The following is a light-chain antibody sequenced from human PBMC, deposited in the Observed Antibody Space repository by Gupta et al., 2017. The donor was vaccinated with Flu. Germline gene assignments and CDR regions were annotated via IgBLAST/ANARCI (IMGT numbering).Light chain of an antibody. CDR1: KLEDKY. Sequence: SSALTQPPSVSVPPGQTASITCSGDKLEDKYACWYQQKPGQSPVLVIYEDNKRPSGIPERFSGSNSGNTATLTISGTQTMDEGDYYCQAWDSSTYVFGTGTKVTVL. J-gene: IGLJ1*01. V-gene: IGLV3-1*01. CDR3: QAWDSSTYV. CDR2: EDN.